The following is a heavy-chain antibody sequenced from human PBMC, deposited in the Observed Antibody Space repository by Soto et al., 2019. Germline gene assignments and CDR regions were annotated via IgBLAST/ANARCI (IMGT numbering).Heavy chain of an antibody. CDR2: ISSSSSYT. D-gene: IGHD2-15*01. Sequence: QVQLVESGGGLVKPGGSLRLSCAASGFTFSDYYMSWIRQAPGMGLEWVSYISSSSSYTNYADSVKGRFTISRDNAKNSLYLQMNHLRAEDTAVYYCARGYCSGGSCYHGGMDVWGQGTTVTVSS. J-gene: IGHJ6*02. CDR3: ARGYCSGGSCYHGGMDV. V-gene: IGHV3-11*05. CDR1: GFTFSDYY.